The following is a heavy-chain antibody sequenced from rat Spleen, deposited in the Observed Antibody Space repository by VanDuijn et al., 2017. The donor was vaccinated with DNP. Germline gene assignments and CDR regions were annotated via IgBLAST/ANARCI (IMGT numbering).Heavy chain of an antibody. V-gene: IGHV3-1*01. CDR2: ISHSGRT. CDR3: ASLNYGRYY. D-gene: IGHD1-11*01. CDR1: GYSITTDY. J-gene: IGHJ2*01. Sequence: EVQLQESGPGLVKPSQSLFLTCSFTGYSITTDYWGWIRSFPGNEMEWMGYISHSGRTNYKASLTSRISITRDTSKNQFFLHLNSVTTEDSATYYCASLNYGRYYWGQGVMVTVSS.